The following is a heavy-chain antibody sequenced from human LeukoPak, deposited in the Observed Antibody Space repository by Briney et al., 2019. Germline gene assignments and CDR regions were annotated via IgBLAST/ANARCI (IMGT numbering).Heavy chain of an antibody. CDR1: GFTSSSYA. D-gene: IGHD3-3*01. CDR3: AKGLNSRDYDFWSGYCLDY. Sequence: GGSLRLSCAASGFTSSSYAMSWVRQAPGKGLEWVSGISGNGGRTYYADSVKGRFTVSRDNSKNTLYLQMKSLRAEDTALYYCAKGLNSRDYDFWSGYCLDYWGRGTQVTVSS. V-gene: IGHV3-23*01. J-gene: IGHJ4*02. CDR2: ISGNGGRT.